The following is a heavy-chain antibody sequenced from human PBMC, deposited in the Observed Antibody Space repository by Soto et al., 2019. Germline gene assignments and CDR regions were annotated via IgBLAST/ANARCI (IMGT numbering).Heavy chain of an antibody. CDR3: ARGRVVLMVYAMGTSWFDP. CDR1: GYTFTSYD. V-gene: IGHV1-8*01. D-gene: IGHD2-8*01. CDR2: MNPNSGNT. J-gene: IGHJ5*02. Sequence: QVQLVQSGAEVKKPGASVKVSCKASGYTFTSYDINWVRQATGQGLEWMGWMNPNSGNTGYAQKFQGRVTITRNTSISTAYMELSSLRSEDTAVYYCARGRVVLMVYAMGTSWFDPWGQGTLVTVSS.